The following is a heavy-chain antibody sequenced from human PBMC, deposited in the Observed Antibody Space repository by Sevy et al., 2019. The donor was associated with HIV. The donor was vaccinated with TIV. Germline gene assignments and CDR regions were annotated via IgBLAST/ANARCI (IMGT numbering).Heavy chain of an antibody. V-gene: IGHV3-30*18. CDR3: ANSRGKYDGSSWLYYHYAGDV. Sequence: GGSLRLSCVASGLPFSRLGMHWVRQAPGRGLEWVAIISNDGSDKEYADSVKGRFTISRDNSKDMLYLQMNSLRLEDTAVYYCANSRGKYDGSSWLYYHYAGDVWGQGTTVTVSS. CDR1: GLPFSRLG. CDR2: ISNDGSDK. J-gene: IGHJ6*02. D-gene: IGHD6-13*01.